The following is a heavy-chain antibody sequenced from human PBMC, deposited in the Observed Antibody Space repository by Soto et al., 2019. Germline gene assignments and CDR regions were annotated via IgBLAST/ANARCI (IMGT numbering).Heavy chain of an antibody. V-gene: IGHV4-31*03. Sequence: SETLSLTCTVSGGSISSGGYYWSWIRQHPGKGLEWIGYIYYSGSTYYNPSLKSRVTISVDTSKNQFSLKLSSVTAADTAGYYCARNLYGSGSIWGQGTLVTVSS. CDR1: GGSISSGGYY. CDR2: IYYSGST. J-gene: IGHJ4*02. CDR3: ARNLYGSGSI. D-gene: IGHD3-10*01.